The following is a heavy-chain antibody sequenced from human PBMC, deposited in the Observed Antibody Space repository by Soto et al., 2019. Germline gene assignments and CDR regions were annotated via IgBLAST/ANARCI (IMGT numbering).Heavy chain of an antibody. CDR3: ARVGLPGPADTFYYYYGMDI. J-gene: IGHJ6*02. V-gene: IGHV1-18*04. CDR2: ISAYNGNT. D-gene: IGHD2-15*01. Sequence: GASVKVSCKASGYTFTSYGISWVRQAPGQGLEWMGWISAYNGNTNYAQKLQGRVTMTTDTSTSTAYMELRSLRSDDTAVYYCARVGLPGPADTFYYYYGMDIWGQGTTVTVSS. CDR1: GYTFTSYG.